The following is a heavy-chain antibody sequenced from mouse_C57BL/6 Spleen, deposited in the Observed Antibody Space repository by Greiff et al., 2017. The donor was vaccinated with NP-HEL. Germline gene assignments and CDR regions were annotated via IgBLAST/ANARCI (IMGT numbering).Heavy chain of an antibody. Sequence: QVQLQQPGAELVRPGSSVKLSCKASGYTFTSYWMDWVKQRPGQGLEWIGNIYPSDSETHYNQKFKDKATLTVDKSSSTAYMQLSSLTSEDSAVYYCARLSTRYFDYWGQGTTLTVSS. D-gene: IGHD4-1*02. CDR2: IYPSDSET. J-gene: IGHJ2*01. CDR1: GYTFTSYW. V-gene: IGHV1-61*01. CDR3: ARLSTRYFDY.